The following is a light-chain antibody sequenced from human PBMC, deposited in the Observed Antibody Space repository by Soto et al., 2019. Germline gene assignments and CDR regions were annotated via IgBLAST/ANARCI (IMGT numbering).Light chain of an antibody. V-gene: IGLV2-14*03. Sequence: ALTQPASVSGSPGQSITISCTGTSSDVGAYEYVSWYQQHPGKAPKLLIYDVSNRPSGVSTRFSGSKSGNTASLTISGLQAEDEGDYYCTSYTTRRLYVFGSGTKVTVL. CDR1: SSDVGAYEY. CDR2: DVS. CDR3: TSYTTRRLYV. J-gene: IGLJ1*01.